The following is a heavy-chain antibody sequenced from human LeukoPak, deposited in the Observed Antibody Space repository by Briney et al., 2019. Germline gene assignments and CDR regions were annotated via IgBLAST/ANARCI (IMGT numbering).Heavy chain of an antibody. Sequence: KSGGSLRLSCAASGFTFSNAWMSWVRQAPGKGLEWVGRIKSKTDGGTTDYAAPVKGRFTISRDDSKNTLYLQMNSLKTEDTAVYYCTTDFYWSQNYYDSSGYYYPLGYWGQGTLVTASS. V-gene: IGHV3-15*01. D-gene: IGHD3-22*01. CDR3: TTDFYWSQNYYDSSGYYYPLGY. CDR2: IKSKTDGGTT. CDR1: GFTFSNAW. J-gene: IGHJ4*02.